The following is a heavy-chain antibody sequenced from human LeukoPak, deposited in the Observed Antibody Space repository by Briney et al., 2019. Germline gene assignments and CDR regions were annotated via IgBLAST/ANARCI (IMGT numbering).Heavy chain of an antibody. CDR2: ISGSGGST. V-gene: IGHV3-23*01. CDR3: AKLTRSGYDYFWFDP. Sequence: GGSLRLSCAASGFTFSSYAMSGVRQAPGKGLEWVSAISGSGGSTYYADSVKGRFTISRDNSKNMLYLQMNSLRAEDTAVYYCAKLTRSGYDYFWFDPWGQGTLVTVSS. D-gene: IGHD5-12*01. J-gene: IGHJ5*02. CDR1: GFTFSSYA.